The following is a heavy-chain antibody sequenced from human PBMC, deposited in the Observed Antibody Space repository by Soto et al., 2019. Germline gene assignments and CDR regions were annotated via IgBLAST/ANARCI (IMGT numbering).Heavy chain of an antibody. CDR2: IIPIFGTA. CDR1: GGTFSSYA. V-gene: IGHV1-69*13. D-gene: IGHD2-2*01. Sequence: ASVKVSCKASGGTFSSYAISWVRQAPGQRLEWMGGIIPIFGTANYAQKFQGRVTITADESTSTAYMELSSLRSEDTAVYYCASRNLVVPAAIDYWGQGTLVTVSS. CDR3: ASRNLVVPAAIDY. J-gene: IGHJ4*02.